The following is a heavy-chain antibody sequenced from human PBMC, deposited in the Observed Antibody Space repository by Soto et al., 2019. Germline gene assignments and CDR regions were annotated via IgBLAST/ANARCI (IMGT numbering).Heavy chain of an antibody. V-gene: IGHV4-59*01. D-gene: IGHD3-16*01. J-gene: IGHJ4*02. CDR1: GGSISSYY. Sequence: QVQLQESGPGLVKPSETLSLTCTVSGGSISSYYWSWIRHPPGKGLEWIGYIYHRGTTNYSPSLKSRVTISADMSKNQFSLKLSSVTAADTAVYYCSRAFRRGGGFDYWGQGTLVTVSS. CDR2: IYHRGTT. CDR3: SRAFRRGGGFDY.